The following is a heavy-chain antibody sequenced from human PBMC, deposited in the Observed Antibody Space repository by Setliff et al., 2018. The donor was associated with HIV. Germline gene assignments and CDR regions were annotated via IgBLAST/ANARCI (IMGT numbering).Heavy chain of an antibody. J-gene: IGHJ6*03. D-gene: IGHD3-22*01. V-gene: IGHV3-20*04. CDR1: GFTFSSYA. CDR3: ARGFSGHYSFTGYMDV. CDR2: INWNGGST. Sequence: GGSLRLSCAASGFTFSSYAMSWVRQTPRKGLEWVSGINWNGGSTGYADSVKGRFTISRDNGYSSLYLQMNGLRAEDTALYYCARGFSGHYSFTGYMDVWGKGTTVTVSS.